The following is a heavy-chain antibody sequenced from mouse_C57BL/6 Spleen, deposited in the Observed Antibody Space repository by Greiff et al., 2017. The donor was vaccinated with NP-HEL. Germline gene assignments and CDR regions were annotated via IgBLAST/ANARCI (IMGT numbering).Heavy chain of an antibody. J-gene: IGHJ3*01. Sequence: VQLQQSGPELVKPGASVKMSCKASGYTFTDYNMHWVKQSHGKSLEWIGYINPNNGGTSYNQKFKGKATLTVNKSSSTAYMELRSLTSEDSAVYYCARSGKYDYDGGACAYWGQGTLVTVSA. V-gene: IGHV1-22*01. CDR3: ARSGKYDYDGGACAY. D-gene: IGHD2-4*01. CDR1: GYTFTDYN. CDR2: INPNNGGT.